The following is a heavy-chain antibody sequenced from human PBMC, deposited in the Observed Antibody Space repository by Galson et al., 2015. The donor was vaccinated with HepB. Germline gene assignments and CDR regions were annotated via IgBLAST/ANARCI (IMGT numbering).Heavy chain of an antibody. D-gene: IGHD3-22*01. CDR3: AKEYYYDSSGFSAFDI. CDR1: GFTFSSYA. Sequence: SLRLSCAASGFTFSSYAMSRARQAPGKGLEWVSAISASGGSTYYADSVKGRFTISGDNSKNTLYLQMNSLRAEDTAVYHCAKEYYYDSSGFSAFDIWGQGTMVTVSS. V-gene: IGHV3-23*01. J-gene: IGHJ3*02. CDR2: ISASGGST.